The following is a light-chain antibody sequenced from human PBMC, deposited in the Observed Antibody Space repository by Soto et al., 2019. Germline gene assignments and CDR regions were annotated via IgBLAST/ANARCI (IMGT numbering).Light chain of an antibody. CDR1: SSNIGAGYD. CDR3: QSYDSSLTNAV. CDR2: GNN. V-gene: IGLV1-40*01. Sequence: QSVLTQPPSVSGAPGQTITISCTGSSSNIGAGYDVHWYQQLPGRAPKLLIYGNNNRPSGVPDRFSGSKSGTSVSLAINGLRGEDEADYLDQSYDSSLTNAVFGGGTKLTV. J-gene: IGLJ2*01.